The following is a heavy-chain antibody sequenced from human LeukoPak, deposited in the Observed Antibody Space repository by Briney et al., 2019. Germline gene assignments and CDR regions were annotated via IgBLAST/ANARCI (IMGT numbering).Heavy chain of an antibody. J-gene: IGHJ5*02. V-gene: IGHV1-46*01. CDR2: INPSGGST. D-gene: IGHD1-26*01. CDR1: GYTFTSYY. Sequence: GASVKVSCKASGYTFTSYYMHWVRQAPGQGLEWMGIINPSGGSTSYAQTFQGRVTMTRDMSTSTVYMELSSLRSGDTAVYYCARASGGQNWFDPWGQGTLVTVSS. CDR3: ARASGGQNWFDP.